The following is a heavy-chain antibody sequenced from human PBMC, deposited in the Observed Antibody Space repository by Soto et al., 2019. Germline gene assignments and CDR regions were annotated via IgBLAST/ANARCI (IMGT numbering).Heavy chain of an antibody. Sequence: PSETLYLTCTVSGASISSGDYYWTWIRQPPGKGLEWIGYIYHSGSTNYNPSLKSRVTISVDKSKNQFSLKLSSVTAADTAVYYCARAYDYSSNCFDPWGQGTLVTVSS. D-gene: IGHD4-4*01. CDR1: GASISSGDYY. CDR3: ARAYDYSSNCFDP. J-gene: IGHJ5*02. CDR2: IYHSGST. V-gene: IGHV4-30-4*01.